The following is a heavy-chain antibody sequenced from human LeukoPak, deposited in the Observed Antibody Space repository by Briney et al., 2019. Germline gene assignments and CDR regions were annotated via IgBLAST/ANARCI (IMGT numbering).Heavy chain of an antibody. CDR1: GGSISSYY. CDR3: AREGEGYYYESSGYLPRYYFDY. Sequence: SETLSLTCTVSGGSISSYYWSWIRQPPGKGLEWIGYIYYSGSTNYNPSLKSRVTISVDTSKNLFSLKLSSVTAADTAVHDHAREGEGYYYESSGYLPRYYFDYWGQGTLVTVSS. D-gene: IGHD3-22*01. CDR2: IYYSGST. J-gene: IGHJ4*02. V-gene: IGHV4-59*01.